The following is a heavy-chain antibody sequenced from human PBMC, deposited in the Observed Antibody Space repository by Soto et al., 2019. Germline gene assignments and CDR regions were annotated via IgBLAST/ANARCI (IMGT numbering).Heavy chain of an antibody. CDR1: AGSLSRSSYY. CDR2: IYYSGST. Sequence: SETLSLTCTVSAGSLSRSSYYWGWIRQPPGKGLEWIGSIYYSGSTYYNPSLKSRVTISVDTSKNQFSLKLSSVTAADTAVYYCASQGSGYDYVWGFDPWGQGTLVTVS. V-gene: IGHV4-39*01. J-gene: IGHJ5*02. D-gene: IGHD5-12*01. CDR3: ASQGSGYDYVWGFDP.